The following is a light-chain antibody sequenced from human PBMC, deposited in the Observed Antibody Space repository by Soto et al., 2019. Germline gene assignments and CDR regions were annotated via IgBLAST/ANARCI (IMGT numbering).Light chain of an antibody. J-gene: IGKJ4*01. Sequence: EIVLTQSPGTLSLSPGERATLSCRASQSVSSSYLAWYQQKPGQAPRLLIYDASNRATGIPARFSGSGSGTDFTLTISRLEPEDFAVYYCQQRSDWPTFGGGTKVEIK. CDR3: QQRSDWPT. CDR2: DAS. V-gene: IGKV3D-20*02. CDR1: QSVSSSY.